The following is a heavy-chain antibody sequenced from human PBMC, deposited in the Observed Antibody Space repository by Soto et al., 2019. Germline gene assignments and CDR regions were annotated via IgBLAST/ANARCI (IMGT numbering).Heavy chain of an antibody. CDR1: GGSIGSYY. CDR3: ARGIRFLEWLSPYYFDY. V-gene: IGHV4-59*01. CDR2: IYHSETT. Sequence: SETLSLTCSVSGGSIGSYYWSWIRQPPGKGLEGIGFIYHSETTNYNPSLKSRVTISVDTSKNQFSLKLSSVTAADTAFYYFARGIRFLEWLSPYYFDYWGQGTLVTVSS. D-gene: IGHD3-3*01. J-gene: IGHJ4*02.